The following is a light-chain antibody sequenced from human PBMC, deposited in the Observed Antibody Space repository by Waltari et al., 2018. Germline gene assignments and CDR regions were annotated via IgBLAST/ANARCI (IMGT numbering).Light chain of an antibody. CDR2: KDI. V-gene: IGLV3-27*01. CDR1: ILAKKY. J-gene: IGLJ2*01. Sequence: SSELTQPASVSVSLGQTAVITCSGDILAKKYGRWFQQKPGQAPVLFIYKDIERPSGIPDRFSGSSSGTTLTLTSSGAQVEDEAAYYCYSAADNHRVLFGGGTKLTVL. CDR3: YSAADNHRVL.